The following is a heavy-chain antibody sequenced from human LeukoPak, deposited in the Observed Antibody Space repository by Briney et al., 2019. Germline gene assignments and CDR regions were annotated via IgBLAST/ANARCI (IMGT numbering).Heavy chain of an antibody. J-gene: IGHJ3*02. Sequence: ASVKVSCKASGYTFTGYYMHWVRQAPGQGLEWMGCINPNSGGTNYAQKFQGRVTMTRDTSISTAYMELSRLRSDDTAVYYCARGGYCSSTSCSDAFDIWGQGTMVTVSS. CDR1: GYTFTGYY. CDR3: ARGGYCSSTSCSDAFDI. V-gene: IGHV1-2*02. CDR2: INPNSGGT. D-gene: IGHD2-2*01.